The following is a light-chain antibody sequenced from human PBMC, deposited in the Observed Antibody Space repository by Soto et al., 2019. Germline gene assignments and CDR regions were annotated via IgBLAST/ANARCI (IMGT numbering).Light chain of an antibody. CDR1: QSVSSY. V-gene: IGKV3-11*01. J-gene: IGKJ1*01. Sequence: EIVLTQSPATLSLSPGERATLSCRASQSVSSYLAWYQQKPGQAPRLLIYDASNRATGIPARFSGSGSGTDFTLTISSPEPEDFAVYYCQQRSNWPPTTFGQGTKVEIK. CDR2: DAS. CDR3: QQRSNWPPTT.